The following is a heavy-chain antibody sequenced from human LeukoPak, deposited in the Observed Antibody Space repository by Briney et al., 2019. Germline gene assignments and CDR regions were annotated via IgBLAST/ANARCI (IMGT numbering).Heavy chain of an antibody. CDR1: GFTFSSYW. Sequence: GGSLRLSCAVSGFTFSSYWMSWVRQAPGKGLEWVANIKQDGSEKYYVDSVRGRFTIARDNAKSSLYLQMNSLRAEDTAVYSCARDPSTVTTGYYWGQGTLVTVFS. CDR3: ARDPSTVTTGYY. J-gene: IGHJ4*02. D-gene: IGHD4-17*01. CDR2: IKQDGSEK. V-gene: IGHV3-7*01.